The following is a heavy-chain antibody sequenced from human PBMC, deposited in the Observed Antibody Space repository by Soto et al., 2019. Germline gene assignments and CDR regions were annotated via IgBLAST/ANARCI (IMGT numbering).Heavy chain of an antibody. D-gene: IGHD2-8*02. CDR1: GGSIGDLGYH. J-gene: IGHJ4*02. V-gene: IGHV4-39*02. CDR3: ARDKITGLFDY. CDR2: IYYSGST. Sequence: SVPQCLPCTVVGGSIGDLGYHWSLIRQPPGKGLEWIGSIYYSGSTYYNPSLKSRVTISVDTSKNQFSLKLSSVTAADTAVYYCARDKITGLFDYWGQGTLVTVS.